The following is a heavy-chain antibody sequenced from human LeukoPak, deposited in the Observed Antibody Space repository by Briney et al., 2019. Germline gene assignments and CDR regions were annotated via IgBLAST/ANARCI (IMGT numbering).Heavy chain of an antibody. J-gene: IGHJ4*02. CDR1: GSTFSSYA. CDR3: ARARPSMWIDY. V-gene: IGHV3-30*04. D-gene: IGHD5-12*01. Sequence: PGGSLRLSCAASGSTFSSYAMYWVRQAPGKGLEWVAVISYDGSDKFYADSVKGRFTISRDSSKNTLYLQMNSLRPEDTAVYYCARARPSMWIDYWGRGTLVTVSS. CDR2: ISYDGSDK.